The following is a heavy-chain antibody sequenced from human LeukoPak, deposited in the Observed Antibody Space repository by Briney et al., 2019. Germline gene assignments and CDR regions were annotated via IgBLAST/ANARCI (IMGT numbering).Heavy chain of an antibody. CDR2: ISYDGNNK. Sequence: PGGSLRLSCEASGFTFSNYGIHWVRQAPAKGLEWVAVISYDGNNKYYADSVKGRFTISRDNSKNTLYLQMNSLRAEDTAVYYCARDRGYFDNWGQGTLVTVSS. CDR1: GFTFSNYG. J-gene: IGHJ4*02. V-gene: IGHV3-30*03. CDR3: ARDRGYFDN.